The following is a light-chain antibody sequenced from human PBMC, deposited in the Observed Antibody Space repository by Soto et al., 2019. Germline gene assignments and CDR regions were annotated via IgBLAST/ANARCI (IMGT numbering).Light chain of an antibody. Sequence: DIQMTQSPFTLSASVGDRVTITCRASQSVSSWLAWYQQKPGKAPKLLIYKVSNLQSGVPSRFSGSGSGTEFTLTISSLQPDDFATYYCQQYNTYWTFGQGTKVEIK. J-gene: IGKJ1*01. CDR1: QSVSSW. CDR3: QQYNTYWT. CDR2: KVS. V-gene: IGKV1-5*03.